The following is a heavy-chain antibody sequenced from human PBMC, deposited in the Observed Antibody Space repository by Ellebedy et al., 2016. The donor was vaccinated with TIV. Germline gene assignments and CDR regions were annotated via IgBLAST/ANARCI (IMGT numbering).Heavy chain of an antibody. Sequence: GESLKISCAASAFPFSDYYMSWSRQAPGKGLEWVAYISGRGNNIYYADSVQGRFTISRDNAKNSLNLQMDSLRAEDTAVYFCARDAGYNYGYLDYWGQGTLVTVSS. CDR2: ISGRGNNI. D-gene: IGHD5-18*01. V-gene: IGHV3-11*04. CDR1: AFPFSDYY. J-gene: IGHJ4*02. CDR3: ARDAGYNYGYLDY.